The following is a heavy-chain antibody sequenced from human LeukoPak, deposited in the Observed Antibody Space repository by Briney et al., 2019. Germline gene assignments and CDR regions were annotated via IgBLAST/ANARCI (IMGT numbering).Heavy chain of an antibody. CDR2: IIPIFGTA. CDR3: ARRGDLYESLYYFDY. V-gene: IGHV1-69*13. J-gene: IGHJ4*02. CDR1: GGTFNSYA. Sequence: ASVKVSCKASGGTFNSYAISWVRQAPGQGLEWMGGIIPIFGTANYAQKFQGRVTITADESTGTAYMELSRLRSEDTAVYYCARRGDLYESLYYFDYWGQGTLVTVSS. D-gene: IGHD2-21*01.